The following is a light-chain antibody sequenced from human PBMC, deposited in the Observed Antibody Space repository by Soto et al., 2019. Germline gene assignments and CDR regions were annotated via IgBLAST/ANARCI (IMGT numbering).Light chain of an antibody. CDR1: QSILNSSNKKNY. J-gene: IGKJ2*01. CDR3: QQYLSLPYT. Sequence: DIVMTQSPDSLAVFLGERVIINCKSSQSILNSSNKKNYLAWHQQKPGQPPKLLIYWASIRESGVPDRFSVSGSWTDFTLTISSLQAEDVALYYGQQYLSLPYTFGQGTKVEIK. CDR2: WAS. V-gene: IGKV4-1*01.